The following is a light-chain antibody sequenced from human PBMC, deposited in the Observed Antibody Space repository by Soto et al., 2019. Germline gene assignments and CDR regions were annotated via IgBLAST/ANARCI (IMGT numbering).Light chain of an antibody. Sequence: QSVLTQPASVSGSPGQSITISCTGTSSDVGGYNYVSWYQQHPGKAPKLMIYEVSNRPSGVSNRFSGSKSGNTASLTISGIQAEDEADYYCRSYTSSSIRYVFGTGTKV. J-gene: IGLJ1*01. V-gene: IGLV2-14*01. CDR3: RSYTSSSIRYV. CDR2: EVS. CDR1: SSDVGGYNY.